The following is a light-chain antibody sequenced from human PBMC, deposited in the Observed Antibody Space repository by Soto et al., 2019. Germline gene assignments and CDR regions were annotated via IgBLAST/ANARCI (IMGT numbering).Light chain of an antibody. V-gene: IGKV3-11*01. Sequence: EIVLTQSPATLSLSPGERATLSCRASQSVSSYLAWYQQKPGQAPRLLIYDASNRATGIPARFSGSGSGTDLTLTISSLEPEDFAVYFCQQRSNWPPTWTFGQGTKVEIK. CDR2: DAS. J-gene: IGKJ1*01. CDR3: QQRSNWPPTWT. CDR1: QSVSSY.